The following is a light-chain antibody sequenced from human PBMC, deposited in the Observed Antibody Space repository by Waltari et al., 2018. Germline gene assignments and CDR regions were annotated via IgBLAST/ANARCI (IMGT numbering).Light chain of an antibody. V-gene: IGLV2-14*03. CDR2: DVS. J-gene: IGLJ2*01. CDR3: SSYTSSSTLV. CDR1: SSDVGGYHY. Sequence: QSALTQPASVSGSPGQSTTIPCTGTSSDVGGYHYVSWYQQHPGQAPQLMIYDVSNRPAGVSNRFSGSKSGNTASLTNSGLQAEDEADYYCSSYTSSSTLVFGGGTKLTVL.